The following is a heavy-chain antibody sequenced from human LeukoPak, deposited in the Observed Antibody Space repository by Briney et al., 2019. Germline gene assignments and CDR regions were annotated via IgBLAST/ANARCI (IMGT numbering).Heavy chain of an antibody. CDR2: INHSGST. CDR3: ARRARSMVRGVIITGRWFDP. D-gene: IGHD3-10*01. J-gene: IGHJ5*02. CDR1: GGSFSGYY. Sequence: SETLSLTCAVYGGSFSGYYWSWIRQPPGKGLEWLGEINHSGSTNYNPSLKSRVTISVDTSKNQFSLRLSSVTAADTAVYYCARRARSMVRGVIITGRWFDPWGQGTLVTVSS. V-gene: IGHV4-34*01.